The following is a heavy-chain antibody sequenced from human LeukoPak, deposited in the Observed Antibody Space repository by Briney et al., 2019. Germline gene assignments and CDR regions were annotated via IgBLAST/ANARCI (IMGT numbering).Heavy chain of an antibody. V-gene: IGHV3-23*01. CDR3: SRGDHIGWSSHFDY. D-gene: IGHD6-19*01. CDR1: GCSVSREC. J-gene: IGHJ4*02. Sequence: WPSSGCSVSRECRSRCRQAPGKGLEWVSMVTGSGGSTYYADSVKGRFTISRDNSKNTLYLQMNTLRAEDTAVYYCSRGDHIGWSSHFDYWGQGTLVTVSS. CDR2: VTGSGGST.